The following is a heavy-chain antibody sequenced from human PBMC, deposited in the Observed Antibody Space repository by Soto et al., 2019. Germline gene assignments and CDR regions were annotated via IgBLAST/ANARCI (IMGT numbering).Heavy chain of an antibody. V-gene: IGHV3-21*01. Sequence: EVQLVESGGGLVKPGGSLRLSCAASGFTFSSYSMNWVRQAPGKGLEWVSSISSSSSYIYYADSVKGRFTISRDNAKNSLYLQMNRLRAEDTAVYYCASPYTLMTTVTGGNYWGQGTLVTVSS. D-gene: IGHD4-17*01. CDR1: GFTFSSYS. J-gene: IGHJ4*02. CDR2: ISSSSSYI. CDR3: ASPYTLMTTVTGGNY.